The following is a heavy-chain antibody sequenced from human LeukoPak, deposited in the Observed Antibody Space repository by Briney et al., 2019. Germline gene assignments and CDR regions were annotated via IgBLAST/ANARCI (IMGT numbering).Heavy chain of an antibody. D-gene: IGHD3-16*01. CDR2: ISGSGGST. J-gene: IGHJ4*02. CDR1: GFTFSSYA. V-gene: IGHV3-23*01. Sequence: GGSLRLSCAASGFTFSSYAMSWVRQAPGKGPEWVSAISGSGGSTYYADSVKGRFTISRDNSKNTLYLQMNSLRAEDTAVYYCAKAPLSNYDYVSDGIYYFDYWGQGTLVTVSS. CDR3: AKAPLSNYDYVSDGIYYFDY.